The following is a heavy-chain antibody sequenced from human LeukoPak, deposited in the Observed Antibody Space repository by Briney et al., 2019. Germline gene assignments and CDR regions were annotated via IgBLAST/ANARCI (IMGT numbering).Heavy chain of an antibody. V-gene: IGHV1-69*02. J-gene: IGHJ5*02. Sequence: SVKVSCKASGGTFSSYTISWVRQAPGQGLEWMGRIIPILGIANYAQKFQGRVTITADKSTSTAYMEPSSLRSEDTAVYYCARGYCSSTSCYGGNWFDPWGQGTLVTVSS. CDR1: GGTFSSYT. D-gene: IGHD2-2*01. CDR3: ARGYCSSTSCYGGNWFDP. CDR2: IIPILGIA.